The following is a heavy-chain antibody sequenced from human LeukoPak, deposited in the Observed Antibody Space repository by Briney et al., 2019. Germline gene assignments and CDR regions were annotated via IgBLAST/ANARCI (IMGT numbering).Heavy chain of an antibody. V-gene: IGHV1-69*05. D-gene: IGHD6-19*01. CDR2: IIPIFGTA. CDR3: ARANIAVAGTGFDY. J-gene: IGHJ4*02. Sequence: SVKVSCKASGGTFSSYAISWVRQAPGQGLEWMGRIIPIFGTANYAQKFQGRVTIITDESTSTAYMELSSLRSEDTAVYYCARANIAVAGTGFDYWGQGTLVTVSS. CDR1: GGTFSSYA.